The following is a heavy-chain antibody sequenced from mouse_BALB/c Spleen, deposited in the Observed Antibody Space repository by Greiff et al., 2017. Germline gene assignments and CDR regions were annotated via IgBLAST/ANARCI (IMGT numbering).Heavy chain of an antibody. CDR3: ARDLTGTDFAY. Sequence: EVKLMESGGGLVKPGGSLKLSCAASGFTFSSYAMSWVRQSPEKRLEWVAEISSGGSYTYYPDTVTGRFTISRDNAKNTLYLEMSSLRSEDTAMYYCARDLTGTDFAYWGQGTLVTVSA. V-gene: IGHV5-9-4*01. CDR2: ISSGGSYT. J-gene: IGHJ3*01. CDR1: GFTFSSYA. D-gene: IGHD4-1*01.